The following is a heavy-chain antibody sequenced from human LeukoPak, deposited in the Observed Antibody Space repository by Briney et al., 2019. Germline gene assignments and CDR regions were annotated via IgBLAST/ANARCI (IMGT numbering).Heavy chain of an antibody. V-gene: IGHV4-30-4*08. D-gene: IGHD6-13*01. CDR2: IYYSGST. CDR3: ARAHSIAAAGTYNGWFDP. J-gene: IGHJ5*02. CDR1: GGSISSGDYY. Sequence: PSQTLSLTCTVSGGSISSGDYYWSWIRQPPGKGLEWIGYIYYSGSTYYNPSLKSRVTISVDTSKNQFSLKLSSVTAADTAVYYCARAHSIAAAGTYNGWFDPWGQGTLVTVSS.